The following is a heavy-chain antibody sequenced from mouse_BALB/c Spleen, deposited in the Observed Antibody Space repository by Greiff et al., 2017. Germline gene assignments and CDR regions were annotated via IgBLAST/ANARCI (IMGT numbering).Heavy chain of an antibody. D-gene: IGHD1-1*01. CDR1: GYSITSDYA. Sequence: EVKLQESGPGLVKPSQSLSLTCTVTGYSITSDYAWNWIRQFPGNKLEWMGYISYSGSTSYNPSLKSRISITRDTSKNQFFLQLNSVTTEDTATYYCARGGGSSLYYYAMDYWGQGTSVTVSS. J-gene: IGHJ4*01. V-gene: IGHV3-2*02. CDR3: ARGGGSSLYYYAMDY. CDR2: ISYSGST.